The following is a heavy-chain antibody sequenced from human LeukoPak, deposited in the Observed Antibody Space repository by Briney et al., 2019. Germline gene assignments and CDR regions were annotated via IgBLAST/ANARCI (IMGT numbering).Heavy chain of an antibody. CDR1: GFTFSDYY. CDR2: ISSSGSTI. J-gene: IGHJ4*02. Sequence: GGSLRLSCAASGFTFSDYYMSWIRQAPGKGLELVSYISSSGSTIYYADSVKGRFTISRDNAKNSLYLQMNSLRAEDTAVYYCAYLAYDSSGYDYWGQGTLVTVPS. CDR3: AYLAYDSSGYDY. D-gene: IGHD3-22*01. V-gene: IGHV3-11*04.